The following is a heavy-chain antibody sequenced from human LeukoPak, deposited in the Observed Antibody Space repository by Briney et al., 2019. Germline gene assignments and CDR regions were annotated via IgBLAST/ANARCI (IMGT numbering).Heavy chain of an antibody. CDR1: GFTFSNYA. D-gene: IGHD3-22*01. CDR3: ARDRREYYYDSSGYVDY. J-gene: IGHJ4*02. CDR2: ISGSGGIT. Sequence: GGSLRLSCAASGFTFSNYAMSWVRQAPGKGLEWVSGISGSGGITYYADSVKGRFTISRDNSKNTLYLQMNSLRAEDTAVYYCARDRREYYYDSSGYVDYWGQGTLVTVSS. V-gene: IGHV3-23*01.